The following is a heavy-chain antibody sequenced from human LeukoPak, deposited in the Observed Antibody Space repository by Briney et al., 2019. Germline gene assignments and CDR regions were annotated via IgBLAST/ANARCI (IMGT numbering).Heavy chain of an antibody. CDR1: DYSISSGYY. Sequence: SETLSLTCVVSDYSISSGYYWGWIRQPPGKGVEWIGNIFHSVTTYYNPSLKSRVTISVDTSKNQFSLKLSSVTAADTAVYYCARSTSSWNERDYWGQGTLVTVSS. J-gene: IGHJ4*02. D-gene: IGHD2-2*01. CDR3: ARSTSSWNERDY. V-gene: IGHV4-38-2*01. CDR2: IFHSVTT.